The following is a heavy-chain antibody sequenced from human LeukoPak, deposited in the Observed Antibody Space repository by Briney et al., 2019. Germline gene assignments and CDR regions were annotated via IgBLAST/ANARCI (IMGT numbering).Heavy chain of an antibody. Sequence: GESLKISCKGSGYSLTSYWIGWVRQMPGKGLEWMGIIYPGDSDTRYSPSFQGQVTISADKSISTAYLQWSSLKASATAMYYCARSLTMVRGVITGPNDYWGQGTLVTVSS. CDR3: ARSLTMVRGVITGPNDY. CDR1: GYSLTSYW. J-gene: IGHJ4*02. V-gene: IGHV5-51*01. CDR2: IYPGDSDT. D-gene: IGHD3-10*01.